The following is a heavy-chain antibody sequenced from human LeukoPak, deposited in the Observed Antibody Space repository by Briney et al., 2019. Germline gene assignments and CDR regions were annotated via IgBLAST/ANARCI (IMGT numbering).Heavy chain of an antibody. D-gene: IGHD2-15*01. Sequence: GASVKASCKASGYTFTSYYMHWVRQAPGQGREWMGIINPSGGSTSYAQKFQGRATMTRDTTTSTVYMELSSLRSEDTAVYYCARGLLGGVAFDIWGQGTMVTVSS. CDR1: GYTFTSYY. CDR3: ARGLLGGVAFDI. V-gene: IGHV1-46*03. J-gene: IGHJ3*02. CDR2: INPSGGST.